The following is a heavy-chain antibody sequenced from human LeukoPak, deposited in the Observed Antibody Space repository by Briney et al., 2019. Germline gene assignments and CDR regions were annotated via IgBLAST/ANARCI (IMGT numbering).Heavy chain of an antibody. D-gene: IGHD3-22*01. V-gene: IGHV1-69*05. CDR1: GGTFSSYA. CDR3: ARDRYYYDSSGLGLFDL. J-gene: IGHJ2*01. CDR2: IIPIFGTA. Sequence: ASVKVSCKAPGGTFSSYAISWVRQAPGQGLERMGRIIPIFGTANYAQKFQGRVTITTDESTSTAYMELSSLRSEDTAVYYCARDRYYYDSSGLGLFDLWGRGTLVTVSS.